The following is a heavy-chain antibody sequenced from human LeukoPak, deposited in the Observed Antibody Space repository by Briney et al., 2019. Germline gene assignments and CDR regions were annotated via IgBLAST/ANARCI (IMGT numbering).Heavy chain of an antibody. Sequence: ASVKVSCKASGYTFTNYGISWVRQAPGQGLEWMGWFSAYNGNTNYAQKLQGRVTMTTDTSTSTAYMELRSLRSDDTAVYYCARDLGYSYGHEGDYWGQGTLVTVSS. CDR1: GYTFTNYG. J-gene: IGHJ4*02. D-gene: IGHD5-18*01. CDR3: ARDLGYSYGHEGDY. CDR2: FSAYNGNT. V-gene: IGHV1-18*01.